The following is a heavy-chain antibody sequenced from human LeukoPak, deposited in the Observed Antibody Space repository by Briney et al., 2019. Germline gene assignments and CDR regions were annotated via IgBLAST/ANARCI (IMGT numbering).Heavy chain of an antibody. D-gene: IGHD3-16*01. V-gene: IGHV4-59*01. CDR1: GGSISSYY. Sequence: PSETLSLTCTVSGGSISSYYWSWIRQPPGKGLEWIGYIYYSGSTNYNPSLKSRVTISVDTSKNQFSLKLSSVTAADTAVYYCARWGGGSGLPNIIDYWGQGTLVTVSS. J-gene: IGHJ4*02. CDR2: IYYSGST. CDR3: ARWGGGSGLPNIIDY.